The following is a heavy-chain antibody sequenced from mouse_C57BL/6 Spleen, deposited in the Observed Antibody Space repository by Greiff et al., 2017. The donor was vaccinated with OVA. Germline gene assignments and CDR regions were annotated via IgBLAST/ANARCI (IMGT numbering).Heavy chain of an antibody. J-gene: IGHJ4*01. Sequence: VQLQQSGPGLVQPSQSLSITCTVSGFSLTSYGVHWVRQSPGKGLEWLGVIWSGGSTDYNAAFISRLSISKDNSKSHVFFKMNSLQADDTAIYYCARRVGGYYGNYYAMDYWGQGTSVTVSS. V-gene: IGHV2-2*01. CDR3: ARRVGGYYGNYYAMDY. CDR1: GFSLTSYG. CDR2: IWSGGST. D-gene: IGHD2-1*01.